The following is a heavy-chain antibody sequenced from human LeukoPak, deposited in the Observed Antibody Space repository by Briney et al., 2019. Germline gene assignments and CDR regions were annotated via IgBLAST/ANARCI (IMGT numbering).Heavy chain of an antibody. CDR3: ASGVSIWLGNAFDF. CDR1: GFTFSTYW. CDR2: INSDGSNT. V-gene: IGHV3-74*01. J-gene: IGHJ3*01. Sequence: GSLRLSCAASGFTFSTYWMHWARQDPGKGLVWVSRINSDGSNTIYADSVKGRFTIPRDNAKNTLYLQMNSLRPEDTAVYYCASGVSIWLGNAFDFWGQGTMVTVSS. D-gene: IGHD3-10*01.